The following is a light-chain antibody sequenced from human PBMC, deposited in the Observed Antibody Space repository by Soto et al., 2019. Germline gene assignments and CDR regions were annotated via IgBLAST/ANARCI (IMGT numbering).Light chain of an antibody. J-gene: IGKJ1*01. CDR1: QGIRDE. V-gene: IGKV1-6*02. CDR3: LQDYKYPRT. Sequence: AIQMTQSPSSLSASVGDRVTITCRASQGIRDELGWYQQKPGKAPTLLIYGASSLQSGVPSRFSSSGSGTDFTLTISSLQPEDFATYYCLQDYKYPRTFGQGTKVEIK. CDR2: GAS.